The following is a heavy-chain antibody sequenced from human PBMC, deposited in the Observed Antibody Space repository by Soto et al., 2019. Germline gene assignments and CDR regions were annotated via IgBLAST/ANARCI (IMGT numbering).Heavy chain of an antibody. D-gene: IGHD1-1*01. J-gene: IGHJ5*02. V-gene: IGHV4-59*01. CDR3: VRDGTKTLRDWFDP. Sequence: PSETLSLTCTVSGGSISSYYWNWIRQPPGKGLEWIGYIYYSGSTKYNPSLKGRASISVDTSKNQFSLTLTSVTAADTAVYYCVRDGTKTLRDWFDPWGQGISVTVSS. CDR1: GGSISSYY. CDR2: IYYSGST.